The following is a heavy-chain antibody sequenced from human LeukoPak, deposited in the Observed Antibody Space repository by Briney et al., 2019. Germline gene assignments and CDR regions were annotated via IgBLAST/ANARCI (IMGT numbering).Heavy chain of an antibody. D-gene: IGHD3-10*01. CDR3: ASSTDLWFGEKGDAFDI. Sequence: SETLSLTCTVSGGSISSYYWSWIRQPPGKGLEWIGYIYYSGSTNYNPSLKSRVTISVDTSKNQFSLKLSSVTAADTAVYYCASSTDLWFGEKGDAFDIWGQGTMVTVSS. J-gene: IGHJ3*02. CDR1: GGSISSYY. CDR2: IYYSGST. V-gene: IGHV4-59*01.